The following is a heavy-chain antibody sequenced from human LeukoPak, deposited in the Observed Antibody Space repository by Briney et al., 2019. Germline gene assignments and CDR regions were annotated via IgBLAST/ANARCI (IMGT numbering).Heavy chain of an antibody. J-gene: IGHJ4*02. Sequence: ASVKVSCKASGYTFTDFYIHWVRQAPGQGLEWMGWIGPSTGVTNYAQKFQGRVTMTRDTSISTAYMELSRLTSDDMAVYYCATELSLNWGQGTLITVSS. CDR1: GYTFTDFY. CDR2: IGPSTGVT. V-gene: IGHV1-2*02. CDR3: ATELSLN.